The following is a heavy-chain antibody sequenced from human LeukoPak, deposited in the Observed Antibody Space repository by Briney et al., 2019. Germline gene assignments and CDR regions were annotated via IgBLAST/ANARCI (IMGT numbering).Heavy chain of an antibody. CDR2: IYITGST. J-gene: IGHJ3*02. CDR3: AREDPQWSGSPADAFDI. V-gene: IGHV4-4*07. Sequence: SETLSLTCTVSNGSVSPYYWSWIRQPAGQGLEWIGRIYITGSTTYSPSLKSRVTMSIDTSKNQFSLNLSSVTAADTAVYYCAREDPQWSGSPADAFDIWGQGTMVTVSS. D-gene: IGHD1-26*01. CDR1: NGSVSPYY.